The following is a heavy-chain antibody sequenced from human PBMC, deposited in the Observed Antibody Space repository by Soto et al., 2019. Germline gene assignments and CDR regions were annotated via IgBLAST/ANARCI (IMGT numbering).Heavy chain of an antibody. V-gene: IGHV1-69*01. Sequence: SLTGSCNTVGDAFNTDPFRWGRQDTVQGLEWMGGIIPIFGTVIHAQKFQGRVTITADESTSTAYMELASLRSEDTAIYYCATDRGSQQFLYVSDMWVQGTRVPVS. J-gene: IGHJ3*02. CDR3: ATDRGSQQFLYVSDM. D-gene: IGHD2-8*01. CDR2: IIPIFGTV. CDR1: GDAFNTDP.